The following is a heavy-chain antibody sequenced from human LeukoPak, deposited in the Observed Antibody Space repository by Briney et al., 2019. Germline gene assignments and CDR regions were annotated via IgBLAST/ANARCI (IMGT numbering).Heavy chain of an antibody. D-gene: IGHD5-24*01. Sequence: GASVKVSCKVSGYIFTELSMHWVRQAPGQGLEWMGGIIPIFGTANYAQKFQGRVTITADESTSTAYMELSSLRSEDTAVYYCAINAGKRRWAPYYGMDVWGQGTTVTVSS. CDR1: GYIFTELS. CDR3: AINAGKRRWAPYYGMDV. V-gene: IGHV1-69*13. J-gene: IGHJ6*02. CDR2: IIPIFGTA.